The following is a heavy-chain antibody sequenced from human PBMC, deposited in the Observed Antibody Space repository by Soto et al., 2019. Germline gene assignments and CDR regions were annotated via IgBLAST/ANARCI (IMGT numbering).Heavy chain of an antibody. V-gene: IGHV3-21*01. Sequence: PGGSLRLSCAGSGFIFSSYAMNWVRQDPGKGLEWVSSISRSSSYIYYADSVRGRFTISRDNAKNTLHLQMNSLRDEDTAVYYCASDLEVADVSSYFEHWGLGALVTVSS. CDR2: ISRSSSYI. CDR3: ASDLEVADVSSYFEH. J-gene: IGHJ4*02. CDR1: GFIFSSYA. D-gene: IGHD6-19*01.